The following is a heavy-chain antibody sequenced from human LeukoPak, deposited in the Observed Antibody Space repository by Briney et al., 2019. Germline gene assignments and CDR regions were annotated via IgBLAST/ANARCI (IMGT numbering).Heavy chain of an antibody. CDR2: IRFDGSNK. CDR3: ARGDGYCSSASCSGN. Sequence: GGSLRLSCAASGFTLNTYGMHWVRQAPGKGLEWVAFIRFDGSNKYYADSVKGRFTISRDNSKNTLCLQMKSLRPEDTAAYYCARGDGYCSSASCSGNWGQGTLVTVSS. D-gene: IGHD2-2*03. J-gene: IGHJ4*02. CDR1: GFTLNTYG. V-gene: IGHV3-30*02.